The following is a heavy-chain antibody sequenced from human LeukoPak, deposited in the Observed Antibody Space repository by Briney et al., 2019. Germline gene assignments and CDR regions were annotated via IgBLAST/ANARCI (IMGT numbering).Heavy chain of an antibody. D-gene: IGHD3-22*01. V-gene: IGHV4-61*02. Sequence: SDTLSLTCTVSGDSISSGDYYWSWIRQPAGKGLEWIGRIYASGSTNYNPSLKSRVTISVDTSKNQFSLKVTSVTAADTAVYYCARSSEGRYYYDRSGYSYYYYYMDVWGKGTTVTISS. CDR2: IYASGST. CDR1: GDSISSGDYY. J-gene: IGHJ6*03. CDR3: ARSSEGRYYYDRSGYSYYYYYMDV.